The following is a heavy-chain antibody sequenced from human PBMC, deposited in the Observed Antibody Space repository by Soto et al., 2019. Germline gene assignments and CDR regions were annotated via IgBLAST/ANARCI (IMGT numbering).Heavy chain of an antibody. V-gene: IGHV4-4*02. CDR3: ARGGPYYDFWSGDDHHEENYYYYMDV. CDR2: IYHSGST. D-gene: IGHD3-3*01. J-gene: IGHJ6*03. Sequence: QVQLQESGPGLVKPSGTLSLTCAVSSGSISSSNWWSWVRQPPGKGLEWIGEIYHSGSTNYNPSLKSRDTISVDKSKNQFSLKLSSVTAADTAVYYCARGGPYYDFWSGDDHHEENYYYYMDVWGKGTTVTVSS. CDR1: SGSISSSNW.